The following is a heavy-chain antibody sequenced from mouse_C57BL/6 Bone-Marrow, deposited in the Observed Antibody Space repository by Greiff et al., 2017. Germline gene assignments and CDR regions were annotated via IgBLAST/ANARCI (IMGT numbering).Heavy chain of an antibody. Sequence: VKLVESGAELAKPGASVKLSCKASGYTFTNYWMHWVQQRPGQGLEWIGYINPSSGYTKYNQKFKDKATLTADKSSSTAYMQLSSLTYADSAVYSCATTVWGDWGQGTTLTVSS. D-gene: IGHD1-1*01. V-gene: IGHV1-7*01. CDR3: ATTVWGD. J-gene: IGHJ2*01. CDR1: GYTFTNYW. CDR2: INPSSGYT.